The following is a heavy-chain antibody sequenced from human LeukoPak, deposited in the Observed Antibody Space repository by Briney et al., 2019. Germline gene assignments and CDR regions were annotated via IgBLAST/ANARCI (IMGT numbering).Heavy chain of an antibody. J-gene: IGHJ4*02. CDR3: AKETYYYGSGGFDY. Sequence: GGSLRLSCAASGFTVSSNYMSWVRRAPGKGLEWVSVIYSGGSTYYADSVKGRFTISRDNSKNTLYLQMNSLRAEDTAVYYCAKETYYYGSGGFDYWGQGTLVTVSS. CDR1: GFTVSSNY. V-gene: IGHV3-53*01. D-gene: IGHD3-10*01. CDR2: IYSGGST.